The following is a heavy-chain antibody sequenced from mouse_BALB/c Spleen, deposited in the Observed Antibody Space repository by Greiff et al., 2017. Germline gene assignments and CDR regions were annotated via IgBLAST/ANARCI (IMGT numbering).Heavy chain of an antibody. CDR2: IYPGNVNT. Sequence: VQLQQSGPELVKPGASVRISCKASGYTFTSYYIHWVKQRPGQGLEWIGWIYPGNVNTKYNEKFKGKATLTADKSSSTAYMQLSSLTSEDSAVYFCAREGAGYYAMDYWGQGTSVTVSS. J-gene: IGHJ4*01. CDR1: GYTFTSYY. V-gene: IGHV1S56*01. CDR3: AREGAGYYAMDY.